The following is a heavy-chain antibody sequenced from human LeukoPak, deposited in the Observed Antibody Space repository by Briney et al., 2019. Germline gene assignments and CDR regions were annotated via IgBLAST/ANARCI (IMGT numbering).Heavy chain of an antibody. CDR3: ATRTRNVYYYAMDV. Sequence: GGSLRLSCAASGFTVSSSHMSWVRQAPGKGLEWVSVIHSGGSTYYADSVKGRFTISRDNSKNMLYLQINSLRAEDTAVYYCATRTRNVYYYAMDVWGQGTTVTVSS. V-gene: IGHV3-53*01. CDR2: IHSGGST. J-gene: IGHJ6*02. D-gene: IGHD2-8*01. CDR1: GFTVSSSH.